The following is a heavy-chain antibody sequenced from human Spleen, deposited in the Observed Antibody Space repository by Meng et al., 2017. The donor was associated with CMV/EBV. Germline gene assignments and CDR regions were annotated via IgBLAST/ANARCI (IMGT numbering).Heavy chain of an antibody. CDR3: VRGDGTSEWEY. D-gene: IGHD1-26*01. CDR2: LYYTGTT. J-gene: IGHJ4*02. V-gene: IGHV4-59*11. Sequence: LSLDCSVSVASMSCHSWSWGRQPPGKGLEWIGSLYYTGTTYYNPSLESRVTISIDPSKTQFSLKLKSATAADTAVYYCVRGDGTSEWEYWGQGALVTVS. CDR1: VASMSCHS.